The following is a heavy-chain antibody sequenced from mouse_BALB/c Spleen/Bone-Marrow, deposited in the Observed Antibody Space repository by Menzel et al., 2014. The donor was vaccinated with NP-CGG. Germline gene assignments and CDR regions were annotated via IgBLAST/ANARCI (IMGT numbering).Heavy chain of an antibody. CDR2: IDPENGDT. Sequence: VQLKESGAELVRSGASVKLSCTASGFNIKDYYMHWVKQRPEQGLEWIGWIDPENGDTEYAPKFQGKATMTADTSSNTAHLQLSSLTSEDTAVYYCNEGYGNYGYWGQGTTLTVSS. J-gene: IGHJ2*01. V-gene: IGHV14-4*02. CDR3: NEGYGNYGY. CDR1: GFNIKDYY. D-gene: IGHD2-10*02.